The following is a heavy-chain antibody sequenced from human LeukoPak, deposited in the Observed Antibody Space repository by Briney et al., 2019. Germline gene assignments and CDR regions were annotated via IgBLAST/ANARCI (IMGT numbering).Heavy chain of an antibody. CDR2: ISGGGHYT. CDR1: GFTFDDFY. J-gene: IGHJ4*02. Sequence: GGSLRLSCAASGFTFDDFYMSWIRQAPGKGLEWLSYISGGGHYTNYADSVKGRFTISRDNARNSLHLQMNSLRADDTAVYYCARDRGTTVATHLFDSWGQGTLVTVSS. D-gene: IGHD4-23*01. CDR3: ARDRGTTVATHLFDS. V-gene: IGHV3-11*06.